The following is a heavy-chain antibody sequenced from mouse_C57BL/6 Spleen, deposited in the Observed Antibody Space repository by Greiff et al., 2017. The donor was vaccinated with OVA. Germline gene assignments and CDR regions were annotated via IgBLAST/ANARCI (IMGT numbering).Heavy chain of an antibody. D-gene: IGHD1-1*01. CDR2: IDPSDSET. CDR3: ALLHYYAMDY. V-gene: IGHV1-52*01. CDR1: GYTFTSYW. Sequence: QVQLQQPGAELVRPGSSVKLSCKASGYTFTSYWMHWVKQRPIQGLEWIGNIDPSDSETHYSQKFKDKATLTVDKSSSTAYMQLSSLTSEDSAVYYCALLHYYAMDYWGQGTSVTVSS. J-gene: IGHJ4*01.